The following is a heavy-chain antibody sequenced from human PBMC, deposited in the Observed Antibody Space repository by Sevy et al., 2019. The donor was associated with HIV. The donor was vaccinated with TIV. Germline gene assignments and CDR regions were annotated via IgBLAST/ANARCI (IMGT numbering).Heavy chain of an antibody. Sequence: GGSLRLSCAASGFTFSSYSMNWVRQAPGKGLEWVSYISASSNYIYYADSLKGRFTNSRDNAKNSLYLQMNSLRADDTALYYSARGAGVDCSGSSCSVDFDYWGQGTLVTVSS. J-gene: IGHJ4*02. CDR2: ISASSNYI. V-gene: IGHV3-21*01. D-gene: IGHD2-2*01. CDR3: ARGAGVDCSGSSCSVDFDY. CDR1: GFTFSSYS.